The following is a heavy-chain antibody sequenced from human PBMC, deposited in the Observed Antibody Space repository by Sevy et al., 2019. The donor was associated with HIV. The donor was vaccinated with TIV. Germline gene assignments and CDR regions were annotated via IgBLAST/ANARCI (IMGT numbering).Heavy chain of an antibody. Sequence: LSLTCAASGFTFSSYAMHWVRQAPGKGLEWVAVISYDGSNKYYADSVKGRFTISRDNSKNTLYLQMNSLRAEDTAVYYCAREGSSGWSEDYFDYWGQGTLVTVSS. CDR1: GFTFSSYA. V-gene: IGHV3-30*04. J-gene: IGHJ4*02. D-gene: IGHD6-19*01. CDR2: ISYDGSNK. CDR3: AREGSSGWSEDYFDY.